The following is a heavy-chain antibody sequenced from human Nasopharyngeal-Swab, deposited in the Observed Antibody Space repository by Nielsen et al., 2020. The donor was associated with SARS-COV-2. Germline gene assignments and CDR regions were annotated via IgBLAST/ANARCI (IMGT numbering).Heavy chain of an antibody. V-gene: IGHV4-34*01. J-gene: IGHJ5*02. CDR3: AREYCSGGSCYSPVGRKRNWFDP. D-gene: IGHD2-15*01. CDR2: INHSGST. CDR1: GGSFSGYY. Sequence: SETLSLTCAVYGGSFSGYYWRWIRQPPGKGLEWIGVINHSGSTNYNPSLKSRVTISVDTSKNQFSLKLTSVTAADTAVYYCAREYCSGGSCYSPVGRKRNWFDPWGQGTLVTVSS.